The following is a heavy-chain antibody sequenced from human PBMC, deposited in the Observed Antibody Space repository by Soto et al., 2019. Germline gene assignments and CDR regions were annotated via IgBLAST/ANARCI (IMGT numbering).Heavy chain of an antibody. CDR2: ISGSGGST. V-gene: IGHV3-23*01. CDR3: AKDLRGRLSGYRRGMFVPRPFDY. Sequence: EVQLLESGGGLVQPGGSLRLSCATSGFTFSTFALSWVRQVPGRALEWVSTISGSGGSTYYADPVKGRFTISRDNSKNTLFLQMNSLRAEDTAVYYCAKDLRGRLSGYRRGMFVPRPFDYWGQGTLVTVSS. J-gene: IGHJ4*02. D-gene: IGHD3-22*01. CDR1: GFTFSTFA.